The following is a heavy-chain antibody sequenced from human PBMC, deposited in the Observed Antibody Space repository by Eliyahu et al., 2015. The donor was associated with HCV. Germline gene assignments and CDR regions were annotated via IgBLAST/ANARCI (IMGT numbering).Heavy chain of an antibody. CDR1: GFTFSSYA. J-gene: IGHJ4*02. V-gene: IGHV3-23*03. Sequence: EVQLLESGGGLVQPGGSLRLSCAAXGFTFSSYAMSWVRXAPGKGLEWVSVIYSGGSSTYYADSVKGRFTISRDNSKNTLYLQMNSLRAEDTAVYYCAKDRIVGATTLLSWVDYWGQGTLVTVSS. D-gene: IGHD1-26*01. CDR2: IYSGGSST. CDR3: AKDRIVGATTLLSWVDY.